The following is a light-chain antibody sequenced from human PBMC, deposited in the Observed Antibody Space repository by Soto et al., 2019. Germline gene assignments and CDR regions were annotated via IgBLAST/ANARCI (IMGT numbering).Light chain of an antibody. CDR1: TGAVTSGNF. CDR2: ETS. V-gene: IGLV7-46*01. Sequence: QAVVTQEPSLSVSPGGTVTLTCASSTGAVTSGNFPYWFQQKPGQAPRTLIYETSNKHSWTPARFSGSLLGGKAALTLSGAQPEDEAEYYCLLSFSGPRVFGGGTKLPVL. J-gene: IGLJ3*02. CDR3: LLSFSGPRV.